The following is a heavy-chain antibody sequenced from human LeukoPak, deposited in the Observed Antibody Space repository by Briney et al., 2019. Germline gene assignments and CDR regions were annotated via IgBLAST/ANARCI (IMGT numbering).Heavy chain of an antibody. CDR1: GFTFSSYG. Sequence: GGSLRLSCAASGFTFSSYGMHWVRQAPGEGLEWVSVIYSGGSTYYADSVKGRFTISRDNSKNTLYLQMNSLRAEDTAPYYCAKSVAIYFYYGLDVWGQGTTVTVSS. D-gene: IGHD3-3*01. V-gene: IGHV3-53*01. CDR3: AKSVAIYFYYGLDV. CDR2: IYSGGST. J-gene: IGHJ6*02.